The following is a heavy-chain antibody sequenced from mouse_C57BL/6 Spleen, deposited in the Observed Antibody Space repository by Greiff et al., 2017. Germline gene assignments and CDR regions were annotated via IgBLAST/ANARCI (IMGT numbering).Heavy chain of an antibody. Sequence: QVQLKESGPGLVQPSQSLSITCTVSGFSLTSYGVHWVRQPPGKGLEWLGVIWSGGSTDYNAAFISRLSISKDNSKSQVFFKMNSLQADDTAIYYCAKSHYYGSSYGYFDVWGTGTTVTVSS. V-gene: IGHV2-4*01. D-gene: IGHD1-1*01. CDR2: IWSGGST. J-gene: IGHJ1*03. CDR1: GFSLTSYG. CDR3: AKSHYYGSSYGYFDV.